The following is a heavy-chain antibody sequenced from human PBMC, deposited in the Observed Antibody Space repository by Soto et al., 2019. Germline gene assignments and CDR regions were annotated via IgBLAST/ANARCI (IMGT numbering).Heavy chain of an antibody. Sequence: QLRLQESGPGLVKPSETLSLTCTVSGDSISSTTYYWAWIRQPPGKGLEWIGSIYYTGSTYYNPSLESRVTISVDTSMNQLSVKLRSVTATDTAAYYRARHKNSYNWFDPWGQGTLVTVSS. D-gene: IGHD1-7*01. CDR3: ARHKNSYNWFDP. CDR2: IYYTGST. CDR1: GDSISSTTYY. J-gene: IGHJ5*02. V-gene: IGHV4-39*01.